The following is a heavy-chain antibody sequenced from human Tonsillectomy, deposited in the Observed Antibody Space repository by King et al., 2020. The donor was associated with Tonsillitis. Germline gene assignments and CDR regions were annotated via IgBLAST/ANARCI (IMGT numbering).Heavy chain of an antibody. CDR3: AVGVDSSGWLDYYYYGMDV. CDR1: GYTFTSYD. D-gene: IGHD6-19*01. Sequence: VQLVESGAEVKKPGASVKVSCEASGYTFTSYDINWVRQATGQGLEWMGWMNPNSGNTAYAQKFQGRVTMTRNTSISTAYMELSSLRSEDTAVYYCAVGVDSSGWLDYYYYGMDVWGQGTTVTVSS. CDR2: MNPNSGNT. J-gene: IGHJ6*02. V-gene: IGHV1-8*01.